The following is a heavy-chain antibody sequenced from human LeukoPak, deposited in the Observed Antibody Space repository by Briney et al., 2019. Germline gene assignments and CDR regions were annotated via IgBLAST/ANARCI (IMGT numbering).Heavy chain of an antibody. Sequence: ASVKVSCKASGYTFTSYGISWVRQAPGQGLEWKGWISAYNGNTNYAQKLQGRVTMTTDTSTSTAYMELRSLRSDDTAVYYCARGIPGYSSGWYLTDYWGQGTLVTVSS. CDR2: ISAYNGNT. CDR1: GYTFTSYG. V-gene: IGHV1-18*01. D-gene: IGHD6-19*01. CDR3: ARGIPGYSSGWYLTDY. J-gene: IGHJ4*02.